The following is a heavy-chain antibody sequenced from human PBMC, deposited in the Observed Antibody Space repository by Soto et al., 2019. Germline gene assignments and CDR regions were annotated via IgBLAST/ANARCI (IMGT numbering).Heavy chain of an antibody. CDR1: GYTFTSYG. D-gene: IGHD1-7*01. J-gene: IGHJ6*02. V-gene: IGHV1-18*01. CDR2: ISAYNGNT. CDR3: ASLNSYQGGGYYGMDV. Sequence: QVQLVQSGAEVKKPGASVKVSCKASGYTFTSYGISWVRQAPGQGLEWMGWISAYNGNTNYAQKLQGRVTMTTDTSTSKAYMELRSLRSDDTAVYYCASLNSYQGGGYYGMDVWGQGTTVTVSS.